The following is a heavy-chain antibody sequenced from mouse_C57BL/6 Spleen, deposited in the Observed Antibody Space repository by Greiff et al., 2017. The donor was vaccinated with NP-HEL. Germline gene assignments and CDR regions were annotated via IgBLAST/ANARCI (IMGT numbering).Heavy chain of an antibody. J-gene: IGHJ3*01. CDR3: AKGGRLRQDFAY. V-gene: IGHV1-39*01. CDR1: GYSFTDYN. CDR2: INPNYGTT. D-gene: IGHD2-4*01. Sequence: EVKLVESGPELVKPGASVKISCKASGYSFTDYNMNWVKQSNGKSLEWIGVINPNYGTTSYNQKFKGKATLTVDQSSSTAYMQLNSLTSEDSAVYYCAKGGRLRQDFAYWGQGTLVTVSA.